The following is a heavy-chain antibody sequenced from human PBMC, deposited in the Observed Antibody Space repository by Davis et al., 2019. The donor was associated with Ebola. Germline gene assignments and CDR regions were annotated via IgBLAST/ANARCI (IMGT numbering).Heavy chain of an antibody. V-gene: IGHV1-3*01. J-gene: IGHJ4*02. CDR3: ARAKDIVGVADY. CDR2: INAGNGNT. Sequence: ASVKVSCKASGYTFTSYAMHWVRQAPGQRLEWMGWINAGNGNTKYSQKFQGRVTITRDTSASTAYMELSSLRSEDTAVYYCARAKDIVGVADYWGQGTLVTVSS. D-gene: IGHD2-2*01. CDR1: GYTFTSYA.